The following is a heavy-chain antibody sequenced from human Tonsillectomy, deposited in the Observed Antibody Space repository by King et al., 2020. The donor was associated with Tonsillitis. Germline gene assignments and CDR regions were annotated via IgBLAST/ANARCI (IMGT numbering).Heavy chain of an antibody. D-gene: IGHD3-16*01. CDR3: ARDQGYVGVPDF. CDR2: ISTDGTNL. V-gene: IGHV3-74*01. Sequence: VQLVESGGGLVQPGGSLRLSCGASGFTFTNYWMHWVRQAPGSGLVWVSRISTDGTNLSYADSVKGRFTISRDNAKNTLYLQMNSLRAEDTAVYYCARDQGYVGVPDFWGQGTLVTVSS. J-gene: IGHJ4*02. CDR1: GFTFTNYW.